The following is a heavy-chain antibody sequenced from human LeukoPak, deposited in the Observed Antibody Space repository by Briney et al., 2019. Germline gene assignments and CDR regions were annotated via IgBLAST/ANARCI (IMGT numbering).Heavy chain of an antibody. CDR3: AKAFSSYDFSSGYSTTNWFDP. V-gene: IGHV3-23*01. D-gene: IGHD3-3*01. CDR1: GFTFSSYA. J-gene: IGHJ5*02. CDR2: ISGSGGST. Sequence: PGGSLRLSCAASGFTFSSYAMSWVRQAPGKGLEWVSAISGSGGSTYYADSVKGRFTISRDNSKNTLYLQMNSLRAEDTAVYYCAKAFSSYDFSSGYSTTNWFDPWGQGTLVTVSS.